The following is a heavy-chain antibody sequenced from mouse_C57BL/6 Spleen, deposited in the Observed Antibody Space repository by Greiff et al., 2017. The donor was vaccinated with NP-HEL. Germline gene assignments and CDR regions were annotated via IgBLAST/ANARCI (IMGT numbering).Heavy chain of an antibody. J-gene: IGHJ2*01. CDR2: INPYNGDT. V-gene: IGHV1-20*01. Sequence: VQLKESGPELVKPGDSVKISCKASGYSFTGYFMNWVMQSHGKSLEWIGRINPYNGDTFYNQKFKGKATLTVDKSSSTAHMELRSLTSEDSAVYYCARFDYDDAVDYWGQGTTLTVSS. D-gene: IGHD2-4*01. CDR1: GYSFTGYF. CDR3: ARFDYDDAVDY.